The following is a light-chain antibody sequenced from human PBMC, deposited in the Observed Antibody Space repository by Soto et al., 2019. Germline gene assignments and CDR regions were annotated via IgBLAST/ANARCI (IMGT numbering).Light chain of an antibody. CDR3: SSYTSVNLYV. J-gene: IGLJ1*01. Sequence: SVLTQPASVSGSPGQSITISCTGTSSDVGGYNYVSWYQHHPGKAPKLIIYDVTTRPSGVSNRFFGSKSGNTASLTIAGLQPADEADYFCSSYTSVNLYVFGTGTKVTVL. CDR2: DVT. V-gene: IGLV2-14*03. CDR1: SSDVGGYNY.